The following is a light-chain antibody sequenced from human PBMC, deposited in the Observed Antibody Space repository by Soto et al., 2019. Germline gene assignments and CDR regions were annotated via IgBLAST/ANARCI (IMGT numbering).Light chain of an antibody. CDR1: QSVSSSY. J-gene: IGKJ4*01. CDR3: QQYGSSPT. CDR2: GAS. Sequence: EIVLTQSPGTLSLSPGERATLSCRASQSVSSSYLAWYQQKPGQAPRLLLYGASSRATGIPDRFSGRGSGRDFTLPISRLEPEDSAVYYCQQYGSSPTFGGGTKV. V-gene: IGKV3-20*01.